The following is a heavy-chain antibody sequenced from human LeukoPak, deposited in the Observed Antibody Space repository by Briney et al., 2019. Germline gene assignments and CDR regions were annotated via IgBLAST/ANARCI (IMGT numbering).Heavy chain of an antibody. CDR2: IYYTGST. D-gene: IGHD6-13*01. Sequence: SETLSLTCTVSGGSISSSSYCWGWIRQPPGKGLEWIGNIYYTGSTYYNPSLKSRVTISVDTSKNQFSLKLSSVTAADTAVYYCARQSSSRPPYFDYWGQGALVTVSS. CDR3: ARQSSSRPPYFDY. J-gene: IGHJ4*02. CDR1: GGSISSSSYC. V-gene: IGHV4-39*01.